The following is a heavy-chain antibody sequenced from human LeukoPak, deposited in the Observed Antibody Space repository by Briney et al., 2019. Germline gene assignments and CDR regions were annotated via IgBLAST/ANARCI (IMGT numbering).Heavy chain of an antibody. Sequence: GASVNVSCKASGYTFTPCDSNWVRQATGQWLEWMGWMNPNSGNTGYGQSFQGRITMTRDISIGTAYMELSNLTSEDTAIYYCTRGSSGRRDNWGQGTLVTVSA. CDR2: MNPNSGNT. D-gene: IGHD6-19*01. V-gene: IGHV1-8*01. CDR1: GYTFTPCD. CDR3: TRGSSGRRDN. J-gene: IGHJ4*02.